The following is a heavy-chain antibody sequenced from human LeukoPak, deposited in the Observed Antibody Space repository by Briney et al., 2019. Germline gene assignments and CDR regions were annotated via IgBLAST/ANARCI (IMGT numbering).Heavy chain of an antibody. J-gene: IGHJ4*02. Sequence: GGSLRLSCAASGFTFSSYSVNWVRQAPGKGLEWVSSISSSSSYIYYADSVKGRFTISRDNAKNSLYLQMNSLRAEDTAVYYCASERIAARQETDYWGQGTLVTVSS. CDR3: ASERIAARQETDY. D-gene: IGHD6-6*01. CDR2: ISSSSSYI. CDR1: GFTFSSYS. V-gene: IGHV3-21*01.